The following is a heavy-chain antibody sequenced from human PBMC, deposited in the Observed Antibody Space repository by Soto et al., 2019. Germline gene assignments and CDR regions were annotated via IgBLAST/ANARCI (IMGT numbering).Heavy chain of an antibody. V-gene: IGHV1-46*01. Sequence: QVQLVQSGAEVKKPGASVKVSCKASGYTFTSYYMHWVRQAPGQGLEWMGIINPSGGSTSYAQKFQGRVTMTRDTSTSTVYMELSSLRSEDTAVYYCASRRGANCSGGSCYPKDYYYYYGMDVW. CDR3: ASRRGANCSGGSCYPKDYYYYYGMDV. D-gene: IGHD2-15*01. CDR2: INPSGGST. J-gene: IGHJ6*01. CDR1: GYTFTSYY.